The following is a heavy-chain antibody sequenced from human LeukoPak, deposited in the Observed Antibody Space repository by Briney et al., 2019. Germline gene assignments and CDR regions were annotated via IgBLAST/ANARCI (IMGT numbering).Heavy chain of an antibody. J-gene: IGHJ4*02. V-gene: IGHV3-74*01. CDR3: ARGTFDFDY. CDR2: INSDGSWT. CDR1: GNYW. Sequence: GGSLRLSCAASGNYWMHWVRQAPGKGLVWVSHINSDGSWTSYADSVKGPFTISRDNAKNSLYLQTNSVRAEDTAVYYCARGTFDFDYWGQGTLVTVSS.